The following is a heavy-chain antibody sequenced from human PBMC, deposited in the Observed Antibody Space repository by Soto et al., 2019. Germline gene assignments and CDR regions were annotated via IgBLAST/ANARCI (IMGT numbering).Heavy chain of an antibody. CDR3: ARDGDHCGGDCNGMDV. J-gene: IGHJ6*02. V-gene: IGHV3-30-3*01. CDR1: GFTFSSYA. Sequence: PGGSLRLSCAASGFTFSSYAMHWVRQAPGKGLEWVAVISYDGSNKYYADSVKGRFTIPRDNSKNTPYLQMNSLMGEDTGVNYCARDGDHCGGDCNGMDVWGQGTTVTVSS. CDR2: ISYDGSNK. D-gene: IGHD2-21*02.